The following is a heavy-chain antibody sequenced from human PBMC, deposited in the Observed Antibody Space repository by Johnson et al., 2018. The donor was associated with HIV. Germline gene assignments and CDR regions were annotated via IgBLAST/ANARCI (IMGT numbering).Heavy chain of an antibody. CDR2: ISSSGSTI. J-gene: IGHJ3*02. CDR1: GFTFSDYY. CDR3: ARDPPVTTTHNAFDI. D-gene: IGHD4-17*01. V-gene: IGHV3-11*04. Sequence: QVQLVESGGDLVQPGGSLRLSCAASGFTFSDYYMSWIRQAPGKGLEWVSYISSSGSTIYYADSVKGRFTISRDNAKNSLYLQMNSLRAEDTAVYYCARDPPVTTTHNAFDIWGQGTMVTVSS.